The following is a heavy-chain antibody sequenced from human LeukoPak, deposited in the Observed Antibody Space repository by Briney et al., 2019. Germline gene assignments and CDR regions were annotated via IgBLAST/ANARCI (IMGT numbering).Heavy chain of an antibody. Sequence: PGGSLRLSCAASGFTVSSNYMSWVRQAPGKGLEWVSVIYSGGSTYYADSVKGRFTISRDNSKNTLYLQMNSLRAEDTAVYYCARGATYYYDSSGYYSGYPFDYWGQGTLVTVSS. CDR2: IYSGGST. CDR3: ARGATYYYDSSGYYSGYPFDY. J-gene: IGHJ4*02. D-gene: IGHD3-22*01. V-gene: IGHV3-66*01. CDR1: GFTVSSNY.